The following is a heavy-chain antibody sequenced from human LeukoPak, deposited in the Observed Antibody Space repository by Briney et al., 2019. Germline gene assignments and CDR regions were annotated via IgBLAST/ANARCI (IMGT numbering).Heavy chain of an antibody. D-gene: IGHD3-10*01. CDR1: GGPISTHY. Sequence: SSETLSLTCIVSGGPISTHYWSWSRQPPGKGLEWIGYNDYSGSTNYNPSLKSRVTISVDTSKNQFSRKLNSVTAADTAVYYCARGATFRGTYYMDVWGKGTTVTVS. V-gene: IGHV4-59*11. J-gene: IGHJ6*03. CDR2: NDYSGST. CDR3: ARGATFRGTYYMDV.